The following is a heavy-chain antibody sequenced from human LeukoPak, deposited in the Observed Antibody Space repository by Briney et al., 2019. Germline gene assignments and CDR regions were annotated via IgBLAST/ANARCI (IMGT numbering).Heavy chain of an antibody. CDR1: GGSFSGYY. CDR2: INHSGST. D-gene: IGHD1-7*01. CDR3: ARWNYGGCMDV. Sequence: PSETLSLTCAVYGGSFSGYYWSWIRQPPGKGLEWIGEINHSGSTNYNPSLKSRVTISVDTSKNQFSLKLSSVTAADTAVYYCARWNYGGCMDVWGKGTTVTVSS. J-gene: IGHJ6*03. V-gene: IGHV4-34*01.